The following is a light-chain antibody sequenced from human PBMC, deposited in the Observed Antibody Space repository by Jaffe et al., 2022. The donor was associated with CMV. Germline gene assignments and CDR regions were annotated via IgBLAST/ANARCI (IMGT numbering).Light chain of an antibody. CDR2: KDT. Sequence: SDELTQPPSVSVSPGQTARISCSGDGLPKQYASWYQHNPGQAPILVIFKDTERPSGIPERFSGSTSGTTATLTISGVQAEDEADYYCLSTDSSATSFFGGGTKLTVL. CDR1: GLPKQY. CDR3: LSTDSSATSF. J-gene: IGLJ2*01. V-gene: IGLV3-25*03.